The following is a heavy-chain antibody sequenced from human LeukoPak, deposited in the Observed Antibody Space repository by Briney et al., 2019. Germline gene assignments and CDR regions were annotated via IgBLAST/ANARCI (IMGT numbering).Heavy chain of an antibody. D-gene: IGHD4-23*01. CDR1: GGSVSSGSYY. CDR3: ARDRLTVAQHVSGFDY. CDR2: IYYSGST. J-gene: IGHJ4*02. Sequence: SETLSLTCTVSGGSVSSGSYYWSWIRQPPGKGLEWIGYIYYSGSTNYNPSLKSRVTISVDTSKNQFSLKLSSVTAADTAVYYCARDRLTVAQHVSGFDYWGQGTLVIVSS. V-gene: IGHV4-61*01.